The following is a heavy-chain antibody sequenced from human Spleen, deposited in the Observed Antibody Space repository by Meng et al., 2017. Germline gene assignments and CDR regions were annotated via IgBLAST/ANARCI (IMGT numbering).Heavy chain of an antibody. CDR2: INPNSGGT. J-gene: IGHJ4*02. CDR3: ARSVVITSEINY. D-gene: IGHD3-22*01. Sequence: ASVKVSCKAFGYTFTGYYMHWVRQAPGQGLEWMGWINPNSGGTHYTQNFQGRVTMTRDTSISTAYMELRRVRSDDTAVYYCARSVVITSEINYWGQGTLVTVSS. CDR1: GYTFTGYY. V-gene: IGHV1-2*02.